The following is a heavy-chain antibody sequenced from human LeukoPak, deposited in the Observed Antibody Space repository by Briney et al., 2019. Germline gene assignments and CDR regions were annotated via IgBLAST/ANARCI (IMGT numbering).Heavy chain of an antibody. D-gene: IGHD4-17*01. CDR1: GFTFSSYG. V-gene: IGHV3-30*02. J-gene: IGHJ4*02. CDR2: IRYDGSNK. Sequence: PGGSLRLSCAASGFTFSSYGMHWVRQAPGKGLEWVAFIRYDGSNKYYADSAKGRFTISRDNSKNTLYLQMNSLRAEDTAVYYCASLYYGDYDYWGQGTLVTVSS. CDR3: ASLYYGDYDY.